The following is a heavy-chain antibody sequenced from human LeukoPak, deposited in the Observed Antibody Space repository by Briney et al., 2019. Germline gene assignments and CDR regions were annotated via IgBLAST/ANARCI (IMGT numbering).Heavy chain of an antibody. D-gene: IGHD3-10*01. CDR3: ARVVTMVRGVIADNWFDP. CDR2: IYYSGST. CDR1: GRSISSSSYY. Sequence: SETLSLTCTVSGRSISSSSYYWGWIRQPPGKGLDWIESIYYSGSTYYNPSLKSRVTISVDTSKNQFSLKLSSVTAADTAVYYCARVVTMVRGVIADNWFDPWGQGTLVTVSS. J-gene: IGHJ5*02. V-gene: IGHV4-39*07.